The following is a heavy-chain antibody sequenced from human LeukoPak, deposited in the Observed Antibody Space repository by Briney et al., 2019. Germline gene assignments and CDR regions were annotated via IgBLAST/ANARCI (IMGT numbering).Heavy chain of an antibody. D-gene: IGHD6-19*01. J-gene: IGHJ4*02. Sequence: GGSLRLSCAASGFTFSNAWMSWVRQAPGKGLEWVGGIKSKTDGGTTDYAAPVKGRFTISRDDSKNTLYLQMNSLKTEDTAVYYCTTDLWIAVAGSGWGQGTLVTVSS. V-gene: IGHV3-15*01. CDR2: IKSKTDGGTT. CDR1: GFTFSNAW. CDR3: TTDLWIAVAGSG.